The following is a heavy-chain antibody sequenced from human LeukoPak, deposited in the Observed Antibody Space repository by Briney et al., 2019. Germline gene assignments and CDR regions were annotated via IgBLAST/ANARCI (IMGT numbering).Heavy chain of an antibody. D-gene: IGHD5-12*01. Sequence: GASVKVSCKASGYTFTGYYMHWVRQAPGQGLEWMGWINPNSGGTNYAQNFQGRVTMTRDTSISTAYMELSRLRSDDTAVYYCARDPYSVATITGPFFDYWGQGTLVTVSS. J-gene: IGHJ4*02. CDR1: GYTFTGYY. CDR2: INPNSGGT. CDR3: ARDPYSVATITGPFFDY. V-gene: IGHV1-2*02.